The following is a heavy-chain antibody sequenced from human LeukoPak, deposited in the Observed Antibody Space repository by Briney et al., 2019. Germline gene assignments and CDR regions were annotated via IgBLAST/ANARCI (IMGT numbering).Heavy chain of an antibody. CDR1: GYTFTIYG. J-gene: IGHJ5*02. Sequence: SEKASFKASGYTFTIYGISWVRQAPGQGLEWIGWMNPNSGNTGYAQKLPGRVTMTRNTSISTAYMELSSLRSEDTAVYYCARLPPGRFDPWGQGTLVTVSS. CDR2: MNPNSGNT. CDR3: ARLPPGRFDP. V-gene: IGHV1-8*02.